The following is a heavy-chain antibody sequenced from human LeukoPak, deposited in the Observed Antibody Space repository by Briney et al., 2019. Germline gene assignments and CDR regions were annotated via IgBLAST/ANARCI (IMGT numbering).Heavy chain of an antibody. V-gene: IGHV1-8*01. CDR1: GYTFTSYD. CDR3: ARVYSGSYEIDY. J-gene: IGHJ4*02. Sequence: ASVKVSCKASGYTFTSYDINWVRQATGQGLEWMGWMNPNSGNTGYAQKFQGRVTMTRNTSISTAYMELSSLRSEDTAVYYCARVYSGSYEIDYWGQGTLVTVSS. D-gene: IGHD1-26*01. CDR2: MNPNSGNT.